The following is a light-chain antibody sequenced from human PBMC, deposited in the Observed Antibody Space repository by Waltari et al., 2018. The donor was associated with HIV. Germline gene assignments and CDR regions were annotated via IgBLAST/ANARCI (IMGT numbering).Light chain of an antibody. J-gene: IGLJ1*01. CDR2: EVS. CDR3: SSYISTTTL. CDR1: SSDIGHYTY. Sequence: QSAPPQPASVSGSPGQSITISCTGTSSDIGHYTYVSWYQQSPGKAPKLMIYEVSNRPSGVSNRFSGSKSGNTASLTISGLQAEDEADYYCSSYISTTTLFGTGTKVTVL. V-gene: IGLV2-14*01.